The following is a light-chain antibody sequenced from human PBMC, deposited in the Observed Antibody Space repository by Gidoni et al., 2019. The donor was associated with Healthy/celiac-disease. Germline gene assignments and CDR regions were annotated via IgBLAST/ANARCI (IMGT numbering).Light chain of an antibody. V-gene: IGKV1-39*01. CDR1: QSSSSY. CDR3: QQRYSTLLT. CDR2: AAS. J-gene: IGKJ4*01. Sequence: DIKMTQTPSSLSASVGDRVTITCRASQSSSSYLNWYQQKPGKVAKLLVYAASSLQSGVPSRFSGSGSGTDFTLTISSLLPEDFATYYCQQRYSTLLTFXGXTKVEIK.